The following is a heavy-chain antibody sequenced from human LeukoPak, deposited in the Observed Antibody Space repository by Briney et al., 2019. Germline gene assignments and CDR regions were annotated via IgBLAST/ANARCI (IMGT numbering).Heavy chain of an antibody. D-gene: IGHD2-15*01. CDR2: ISGSGGST. J-gene: IGHJ4*02. Sequence: GGSLRLSCAASGFTFRSYAMSCVREAPGKGLEWVSAISGSGGSTYYADSVKGRFTISRDNSKNTLYLQMNSLRAEDTAVYYCAKDLGSGTADFDYWGQGTLVTVSS. V-gene: IGHV3-23*01. CDR1: GFTFRSYA. CDR3: AKDLGSGTADFDY.